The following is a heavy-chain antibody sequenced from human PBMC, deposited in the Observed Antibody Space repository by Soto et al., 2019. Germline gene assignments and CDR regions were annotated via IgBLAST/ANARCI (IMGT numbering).Heavy chain of an antibody. Sequence: GASVKVSCKASGGTFSSYTISWVRQAPGQGLERMGRIIPILGIANCAQKFQGRVTITADKSTSTAYMELSSLRSEDTAVYYCARDQRPPSWNDYYYYGMDVWGQGTTVTVSS. D-gene: IGHD1-1*01. CDR1: GGTFSSYT. J-gene: IGHJ6*02. CDR2: IIPILGIA. V-gene: IGHV1-69*04. CDR3: ARDQRPPSWNDYYYYGMDV.